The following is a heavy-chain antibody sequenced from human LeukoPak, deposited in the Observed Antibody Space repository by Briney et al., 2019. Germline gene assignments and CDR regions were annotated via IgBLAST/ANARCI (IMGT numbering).Heavy chain of an antibody. V-gene: IGHV1-2*02. CDR3: ARGDYYYYYMDV. CDR2: INPHSGGT. CDR1: GYTFTGYY. Sequence: ASVKVSCKASGYTFTGYYIHWVRQAPGQGLEWMGWINPHSGGTNYAQKFQGRVTMTRDTSISTAYMELSRLRSDDTAVYYCARGDYYYYYMDVWGKGTTVTISS. J-gene: IGHJ6*03.